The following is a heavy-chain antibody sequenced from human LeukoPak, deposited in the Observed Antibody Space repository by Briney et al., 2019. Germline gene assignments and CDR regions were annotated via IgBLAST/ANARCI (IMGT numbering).Heavy chain of an antibody. CDR2: ISYDGSNK. V-gene: IGHV3-30-3*01. D-gene: IGHD1-26*01. CDR3: ARALDHSGSSPFDY. J-gene: IGHJ4*02. Sequence: PGGSLRLSCAASGFTFSSYAKHWVRQAPGKGLEWVAVISYDGSNKYYADSVKGRFTISRDNSKNTLYLQMNSLRAEDTAVYYCARALDHSGSSPFDYWGQGTLVTVSS. CDR1: GFTFSSYA.